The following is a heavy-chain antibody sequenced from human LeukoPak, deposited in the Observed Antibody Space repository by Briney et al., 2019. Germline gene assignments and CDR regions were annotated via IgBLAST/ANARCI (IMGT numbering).Heavy chain of an antibody. D-gene: IGHD3-9*01. J-gene: IGHJ4*02. CDR2: ISWNSGSI. V-gene: IGHV3-9*01. CDR3: AKDAAYDILTAYPHFDY. CDR1: GFTFDDYA. Sequence: QPGRSLRLSCAASGFTFDDYAMHWVRQAPGKGLEWVSGISWNSGSIGYADSVKGRFTISRDNAKNSLYLQMNSLRAEDTALYYCAKDAAYDILTAYPHFDYWGQGTLVTVSS.